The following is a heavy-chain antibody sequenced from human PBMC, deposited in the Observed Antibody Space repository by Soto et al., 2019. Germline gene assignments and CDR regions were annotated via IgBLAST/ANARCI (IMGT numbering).Heavy chain of an antibody. CDR2: ISSSSSTI. Sequence: GGSLRLSCAASGFTFSSFSMNWVRQAPGKGLEWVSYISSSSSTIYYADSVKGRFTISRENAKNSLFLQMNSLTAEDTAVYYCARDRAVAGTFDIWGQGTMVTVSS. V-gene: IGHV3-48*04. J-gene: IGHJ3*02. D-gene: IGHD6-19*01. CDR3: ARDRAVAGTFDI. CDR1: GFTFSSFS.